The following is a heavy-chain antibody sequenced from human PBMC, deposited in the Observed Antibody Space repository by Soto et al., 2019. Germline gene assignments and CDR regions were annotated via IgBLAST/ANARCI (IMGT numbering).Heavy chain of an antibody. D-gene: IGHD4-17*01. Sequence: QPGGSLRLSCAASGFTFSSYAMSWVRQAPGKGLEWVSAISGSGGSTYYADSVKGRFTISRDNSKNTLYLQMNSLRAEDTAVYYCAKEGLYGDYEPEYFQHWGQGTLVTVSS. J-gene: IGHJ1*01. V-gene: IGHV3-23*01. CDR2: ISGSGGST. CDR1: GFTFSSYA. CDR3: AKEGLYGDYEPEYFQH.